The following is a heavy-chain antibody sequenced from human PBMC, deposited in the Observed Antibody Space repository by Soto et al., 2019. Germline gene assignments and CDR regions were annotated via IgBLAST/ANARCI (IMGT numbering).Heavy chain of an antibody. V-gene: IGHV3-49*04. J-gene: IGHJ5*02. CDR2: IRNTPYGGTT. CDR3: SRGSLGYYGP. D-gene: IGHD2-2*03. Sequence: PVGSLRLSCNCSVCRFSEHAMTCVREAPGKWLEWVGFIRNTPYGGTTDYAASVRGRFTISRDDSASIAYLQMNSLKTEDSGLYYCSRGSLGYYGPWGPGTLVSVSS. CDR1: VCRFSEHA.